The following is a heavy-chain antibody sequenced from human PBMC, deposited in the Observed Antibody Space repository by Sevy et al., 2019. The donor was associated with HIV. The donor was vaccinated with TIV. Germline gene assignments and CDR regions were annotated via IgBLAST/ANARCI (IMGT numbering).Heavy chain of an antibody. V-gene: IGHV3-20*04. CDR2: INWNGVGT. D-gene: IGHD2-21*02. CDR3: ARERSCGGDCYYFDY. J-gene: IGHJ4*02. CDR1: GLNFDDYG. Sequence: GGSLRLSCAASGLNFDDYGMSWVSQAPGKGMEWVSAINWNGVGTSYADSVKGRFTISRDNAKNSLYVQMNSLRAEDTALYYCARERSCGGDCYYFDYWGQGTLVTVSS.